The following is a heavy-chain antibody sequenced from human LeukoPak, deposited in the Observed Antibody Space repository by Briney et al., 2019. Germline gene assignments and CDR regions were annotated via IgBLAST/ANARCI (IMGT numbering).Heavy chain of an antibody. J-gene: IGHJ3*02. V-gene: IGHV4-59*01. CDR1: GGSISSYY. CDR2: IYYSGST. CDR3: ARVEYSGSYRGAFDI. D-gene: IGHD1-26*01. Sequence: SETLSLTCTVSGGSISSYYWSWIRQPPGKGLEWIGCIYYSGSTNYNPSLKSRVTISVDTSKNQFSLKLSSVTAADTAVYYCARVEYSGSYRGAFDIWGQGTMVTVSS.